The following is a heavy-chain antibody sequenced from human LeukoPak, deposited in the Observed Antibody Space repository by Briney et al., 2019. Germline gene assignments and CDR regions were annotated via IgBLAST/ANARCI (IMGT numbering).Heavy chain of an antibody. Sequence: SETLSLTCTVSGGSISSYYWSWIRQPPGKGLEWIGYIYYSGSTNYNPSLKSRVTISVDTSKNQFSLNLSSVTAADTAVYYCARPATVTTSFWYFDLWGRGTLVTVSS. CDR3: ARPATVTTSFWYFDL. D-gene: IGHD4-17*01. J-gene: IGHJ2*01. V-gene: IGHV4-59*08. CDR1: GGSISSYY. CDR2: IYYSGST.